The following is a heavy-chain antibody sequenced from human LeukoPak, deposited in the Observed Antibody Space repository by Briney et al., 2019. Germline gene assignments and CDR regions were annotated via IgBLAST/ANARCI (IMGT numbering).Heavy chain of an antibody. CDR3: ARAVAGILLDY. J-gene: IGHJ4*02. D-gene: IGHD6-19*01. Sequence: PGGSLGLSCAASGFTFDDYAMHWVRQAPGKGLEWVSGISWNSDSIGYADSVKGRFTISRDNAKNSLYLQMNSLRAEDTALYYCARAVAGILLDYWGQGTLVTVSS. CDR2: ISWNSDSI. CDR1: GFTFDDYA. V-gene: IGHV3-9*01.